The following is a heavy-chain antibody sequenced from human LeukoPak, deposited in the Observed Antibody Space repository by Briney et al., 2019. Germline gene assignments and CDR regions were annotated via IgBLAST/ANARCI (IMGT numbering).Heavy chain of an antibody. CDR3: ATKEFYYYDSSGAFDI. CDR2: IYYSGST. D-gene: IGHD3-22*01. CDR1: GGSISSSSYY. Sequence: SETLSLTCTVSGGSISSSSYYWGWIRQPPGKGLEWIGSIYYSGSTYYNPSLKSRVTISVDTSKDQFSLRLTSVTAADTAVYYCATKEFYYYDSSGAFDIWGQGTMVTVSS. J-gene: IGHJ3*02. V-gene: IGHV4-39*01.